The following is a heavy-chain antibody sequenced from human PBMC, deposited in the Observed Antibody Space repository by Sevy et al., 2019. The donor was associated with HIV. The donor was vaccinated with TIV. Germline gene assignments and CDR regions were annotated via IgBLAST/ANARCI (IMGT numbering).Heavy chain of an antibody. CDR1: GFTFSSYA. D-gene: IGHD2-2*01. Sequence: GGSLRLSCAASGFTFSSYAMSWVRQAPGKGLEWVSAISGSGGSTYYADSVKGRFTISRDNSKNRLYLQMNSLNAEDTAVYDCAKAQYIVVVPAADNWFDPWGQGTLVTVSS. V-gene: IGHV3-23*01. CDR2: ISGSGGST. J-gene: IGHJ5*02. CDR3: AKAQYIVVVPAADNWFDP.